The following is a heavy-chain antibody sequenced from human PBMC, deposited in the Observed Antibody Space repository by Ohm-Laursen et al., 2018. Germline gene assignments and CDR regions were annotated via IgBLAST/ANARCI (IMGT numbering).Heavy chain of an antibody. CDR2: IYSGGST. J-gene: IGHJ4*02. V-gene: IGHV3-53*01. CDR3: ARTFVVPAAMGPYFFDY. D-gene: IGHD2-2*01. Sequence: SLRLSCTASGFTVSSNYMSWVRQAPGKGLEWVSLIYSGGSTYYADSVKGRFTISRDNSKNTLYLQMSSLRAEDTAVYYWARTFVVPAAMGPYFFDYWGQGTLVTVSS. CDR1: GFTVSSNY.